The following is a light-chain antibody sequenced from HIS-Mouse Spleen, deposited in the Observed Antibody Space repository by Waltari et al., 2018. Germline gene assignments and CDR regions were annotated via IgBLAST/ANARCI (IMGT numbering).Light chain of an antibody. V-gene: IGLV2-23*01. CDR2: EGS. J-gene: IGLJ3*02. CDR1: RSDVGSYNL. CDR3: CSYAGSSTWV. Sequence: QSALTQPASVSGSPGQSTHISCPGTRSDVGSYNLVSWYQQHPGKAPKLMIYEGSKRPSGVSNRFSGSKSGNTASLTISGLQAEDEADYYCCSYAGSSTWVFGGGTKLTVL.